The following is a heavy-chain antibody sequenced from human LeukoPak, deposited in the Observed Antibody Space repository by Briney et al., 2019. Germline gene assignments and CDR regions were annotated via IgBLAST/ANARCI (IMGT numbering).Heavy chain of an antibody. D-gene: IGHD5-24*01. J-gene: IGHJ6*03. V-gene: IGHV3-23*01. CDR2: ISGSGSLT. Sequence: GGSLRLSCAASGFTFSTYAMSWVRQAPGKGLECVSSISGSGSLTYYAGPVKGRFTISRDNSKNTLYLQVSSLRAEDTAIYDCAKAADGYNYNHFYYMDVWGKGTTVTVSS. CDR1: GFTFSTYA. CDR3: AKAADGYNYNHFYYMDV.